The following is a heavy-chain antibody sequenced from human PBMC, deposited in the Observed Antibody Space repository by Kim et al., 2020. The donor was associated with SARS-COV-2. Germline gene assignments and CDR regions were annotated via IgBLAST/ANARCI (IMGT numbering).Heavy chain of an antibody. CDR2: IYYSGST. CDR1: GGSISSGGYY. J-gene: IGHJ4*02. CDR3: AGAGRIAAAGFDY. V-gene: IGHV4-31*03. D-gene: IGHD6-13*01. Sequence: SETLSLTCTVSGGSISSGGYYWSWIRQHPGKGLEWIGYIYYSGSTYYNPSLKSRVTISVDTSKNQFSLKLSSVTAAATAVYYCAGAGRIAAAGFDYWGQGTLVTVSS.